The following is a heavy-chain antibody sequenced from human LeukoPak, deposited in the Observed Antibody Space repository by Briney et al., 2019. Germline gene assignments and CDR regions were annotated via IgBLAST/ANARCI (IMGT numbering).Heavy chain of an antibody. J-gene: IGHJ4*02. CDR1: GFTFSSYA. CDR2: ISYDGSNK. Sequence: GRSLRLSCAASGFTFSSYAMHWVRQAPGKGLEWVAVISYDGSNKYYADSVKGRFTISRDNSKNTLYLQMNSLRAEDTAVYYCARDSRYDSSGQSSSYFDYWGQGTLVTVSS. D-gene: IGHD3-22*01. CDR3: ARDSRYDSSGQSSSYFDY. V-gene: IGHV3-30*04.